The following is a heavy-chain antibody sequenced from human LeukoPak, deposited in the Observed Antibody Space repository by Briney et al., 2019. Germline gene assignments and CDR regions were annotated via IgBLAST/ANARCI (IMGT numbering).Heavy chain of an antibody. Sequence: GGSLRLSCAASGFTFSSYAMSWVRQAPGKGLEWVSSVGSSASSTYYADSVKGRFTISRDNSKNTLYLQMNSLGAEDTAVYYCASYYDYIGYTFDYWGRGTLVTVSS. D-gene: IGHD3-22*01. CDR3: ASYYDYIGYTFDY. CDR1: GFTFSSYA. V-gene: IGHV3-23*05. J-gene: IGHJ4*02. CDR2: VGSSASST.